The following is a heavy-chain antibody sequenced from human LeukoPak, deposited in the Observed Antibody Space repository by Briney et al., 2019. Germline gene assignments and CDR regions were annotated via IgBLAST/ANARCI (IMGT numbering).Heavy chain of an antibody. CDR3: ARSDCSGGSCYSEWDAY. D-gene: IGHD2-15*01. CDR1: GGTFSIYA. CDR2: IIPIFGTA. V-gene: IGHV1-69*06. Sequence: SVKVSFKASGGTFSIYAISWVRQAPGQGLEWMGGIIPIFGTANYAQKFQGRVTITADKSTSTAYMELSSLRSEDTAVYYCARSDCSGGSCYSEWDAYWGQGTLVTVSS. J-gene: IGHJ4*02.